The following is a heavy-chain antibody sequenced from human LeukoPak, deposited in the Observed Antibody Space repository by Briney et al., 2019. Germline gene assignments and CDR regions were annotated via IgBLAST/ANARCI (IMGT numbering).Heavy chain of an antibody. D-gene: IGHD2-2*02. CDR2: IIPIFGTA. J-gene: IGHJ3*02. V-gene: IGHV1-69*13. Sequence: EASVKVSCKASGYTFTSYAISWVRQAPGQGLEWMGGIIPIFGTANYAQKFQGRVTITADESTSTAYMELSSLRSEDTAVYYCARVPYQLLYGRAFDIWGQGTMVTVSS. CDR1: GYTFTSYA. CDR3: ARVPYQLLYGRAFDI.